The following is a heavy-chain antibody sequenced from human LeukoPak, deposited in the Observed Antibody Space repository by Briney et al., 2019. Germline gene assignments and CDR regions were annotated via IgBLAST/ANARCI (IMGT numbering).Heavy chain of an antibody. J-gene: IGHJ6*02. Sequence: PSETLSPTCTVSGGSISSTAYYWGWIRQPPGRGLEWIATIYYSGTTYYNPSLESRVTISVDTSKNQFSLKLSSVTAADTSVYYCSRQGVRGTYYYAMDVWGQGTTVTVSS. CDR3: SRQGVRGTYYYAMDV. V-gene: IGHV4-39*01. D-gene: IGHD3-10*01. CDR2: IYYSGTT. CDR1: GGSISSTAYY.